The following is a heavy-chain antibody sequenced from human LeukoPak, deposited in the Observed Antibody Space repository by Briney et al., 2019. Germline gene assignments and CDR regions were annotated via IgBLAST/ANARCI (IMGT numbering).Heavy chain of an antibody. CDR1: GYSISSGYY. CDR2: IYHSGST. J-gene: IGHJ3*02. D-gene: IGHD3-22*01. CDR3: AREGITMIKAPVAFDI. V-gene: IGHV4-38-2*02. Sequence: NASETLSLTCTVSGYSISSGYYWGWIRQPPGKGLEWIGSIYHSGSTYYNPSLKSRVTISADTSKNQFSLKLSSVTAADTAVYYCAREGITMIKAPVAFDIWGQGTMVTVSS.